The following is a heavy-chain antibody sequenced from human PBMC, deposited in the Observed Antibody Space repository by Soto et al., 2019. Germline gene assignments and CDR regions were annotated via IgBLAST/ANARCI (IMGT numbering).Heavy chain of an antibody. CDR1: GDSVSNNSVA. Sequence: SLTHSLTRAFSGDSVSNNSVAWEWVRQSRSRGLEWLGGTYYRSKWHYDYPPYVRSRITIIPDTSQHQFYLQLNSVSRQVAAVNYCARTLRGRGVKYFGDWGQGTLVTVSS. D-gene: IGHD3-10*01. V-gene: IGHV6-1*01. CDR2: TYYRSKWHY. CDR3: ARTLRGRGVKYFGD. J-gene: IGHJ4*02.